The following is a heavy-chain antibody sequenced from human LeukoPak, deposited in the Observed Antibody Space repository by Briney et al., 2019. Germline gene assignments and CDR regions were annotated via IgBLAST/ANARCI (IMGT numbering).Heavy chain of an antibody. CDR2: ISAGGGYT. D-gene: IGHD6-6*01. Sequence: GGSLRLSCAASGFTFSSYAMSWVRQAPGKGLEWASIISAGGGYTYYADSVKGQFTISRDNSKNTLYLQMNSLRVEDTAVYYCAKDQSHSSSSRGSFDIWGQGIMVTVSS. CDR3: AKDQSHSSSSRGSFDI. CDR1: GFTFSSYA. J-gene: IGHJ3*02. V-gene: IGHV3-23*01.